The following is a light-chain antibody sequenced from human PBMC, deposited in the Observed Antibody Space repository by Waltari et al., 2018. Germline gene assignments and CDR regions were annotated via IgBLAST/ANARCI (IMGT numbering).Light chain of an antibody. CDR3: QSFDSSLNAVL. J-gene: IGLJ2*01. V-gene: IGLV1-40*01. CDR1: SSNIGAGSD. Sequence: QSVLTQPPSVSGAPGQRVTISCPGTSSNIGAGSDLHWYQQFPGTAPKLLIYHNSNRPSGVPDRFSGSKSGTSASLAITGLLAEDEADYYCQSFDSSLNAVLFGGGTKLTVL. CDR2: HNS.